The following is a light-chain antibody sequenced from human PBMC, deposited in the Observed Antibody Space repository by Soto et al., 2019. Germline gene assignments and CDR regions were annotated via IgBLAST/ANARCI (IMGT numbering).Light chain of an antibody. CDR2: GAS. CDR3: QQCGGSPSFT. Sequence: IVLTHSPDTLSLSPGERATLSCRASQSVSSTYLAWYQQKPGQAPRLLMYGASSRATGIPDRFSGSGSGTDFTLTISRLEPEDFAVYYCQQCGGSPSFTFGPGTKVDIK. V-gene: IGKV3-20*01. CDR1: QSVSSTY. J-gene: IGKJ3*01.